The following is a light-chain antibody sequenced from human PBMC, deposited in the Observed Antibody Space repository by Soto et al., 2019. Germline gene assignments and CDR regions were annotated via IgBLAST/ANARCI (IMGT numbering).Light chain of an antibody. CDR1: SSDFVGYNY. V-gene: IGLV2-14*01. Sequence: QSALTQPASVSGSPGQSITISCTGTSSDFVGYNYVSWYQQHPGKAPKLMIYDVSNRPSGVSNRFSGSKSGNTASLTISGLQAEDEADYYCSSYTSSSTPVVFGGGTKLTVL. CDR3: SSYTSSSTPVV. J-gene: IGLJ2*01. CDR2: DVS.